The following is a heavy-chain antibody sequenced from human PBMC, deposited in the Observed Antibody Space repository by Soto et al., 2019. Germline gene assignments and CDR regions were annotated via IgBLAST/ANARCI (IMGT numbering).Heavy chain of an antibody. J-gene: IGHJ4*02. Sequence: ASVKVSCKASRYTFTSYAMHWVRQAPGQRLEWMGWINAGNGNTKYSQKFQGRVTITRDTSASTAYMELSSLRSEDTAVYYCARSSYGYPLVQLSFDYWGQGTLVTVSS. CDR1: RYTFTSYA. V-gene: IGHV1-3*01. CDR3: ARSSYGYPLVQLSFDY. D-gene: IGHD5-18*01. CDR2: INAGNGNT.